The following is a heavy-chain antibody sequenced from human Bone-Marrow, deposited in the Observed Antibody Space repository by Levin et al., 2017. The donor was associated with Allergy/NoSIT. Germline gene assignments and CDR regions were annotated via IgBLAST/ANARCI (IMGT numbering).Heavy chain of an antibody. CDR1: GFTFSSAW. CDR2: IKQTGAGGTT. CDR3: TTGYSVAPHDRR. V-gene: IGHV3-15*07. D-gene: IGHD5/OR15-5a*01. Sequence: GGSLRLSCAASGFTFSSAWMNWVRQAPGKGPEWVGRIKQTGAGGTTDYAAPVKGRFTISRDDSKDMLYLQMNSLKTDDTAVYYCTTGYSVAPHDRRWGQGTLVTVSS. J-gene: IGHJ4*02.